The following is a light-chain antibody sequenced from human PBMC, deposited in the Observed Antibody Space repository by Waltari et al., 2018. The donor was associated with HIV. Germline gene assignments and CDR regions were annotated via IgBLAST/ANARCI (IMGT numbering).Light chain of an antibody. J-gene: IGKJ2*01. Sequence: DIQMTQSPSSLSASVGDRVTITCLASQNISSYLNWYQQKPGKAPKLLIYAASSLQSRVQSRFSGSGSGTDFTLTISSQKPEDFATYYCQQSYSILYTFGQGTKVEL. CDR1: QNISSY. CDR2: AAS. V-gene: IGKV1-39*01. CDR3: QQSYSILYT.